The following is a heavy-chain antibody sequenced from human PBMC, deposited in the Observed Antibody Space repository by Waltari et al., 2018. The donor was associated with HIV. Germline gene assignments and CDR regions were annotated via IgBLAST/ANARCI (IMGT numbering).Heavy chain of an antibody. CDR3: AGEVGYCSGGTCYSGWFDP. J-gene: IGHJ5*02. V-gene: IGHV4-38-2*01. CDR2: IHHSGST. CDR1: GYTISSGYY. Sequence: QVQLQESGPGLVKPSETLSLTCAVSGYTISSGYYWGWIRQPPGKGLEWIGSIHHSGSTYYNPSLKSRVTLSVDTSKNHFSLKLNSVTAADKAVYYCAGEVGYCSGGTCYSGWFDPWGQGTLVTVSS. D-gene: IGHD2-15*01.